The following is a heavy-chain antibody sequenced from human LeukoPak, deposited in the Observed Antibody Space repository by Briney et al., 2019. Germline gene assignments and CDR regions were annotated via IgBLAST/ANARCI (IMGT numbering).Heavy chain of an antibody. V-gene: IGHV3-66*01. CDR3: ARDLGNYGSGTRAGFDY. CDR1: GFTFSNAW. CDR2: IYSGGST. J-gene: IGHJ4*02. Sequence: GGSLRLSCAASGFTFSNAWMSWVRQAPGKGLEWVSVIYSGGSTYYADSVKGRFTISRDNSKNTLYLQMNSLRAEDTAVYYCARDLGNYGSGTRAGFDYWGQGTLVTVSS. D-gene: IGHD3-10*01.